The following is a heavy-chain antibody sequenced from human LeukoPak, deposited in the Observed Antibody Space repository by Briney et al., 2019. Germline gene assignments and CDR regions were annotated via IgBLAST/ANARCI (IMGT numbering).Heavy chain of an antibody. CDR3: ASYPRYVSSPPFDY. V-gene: IGHV1-2*02. Sequence: ASVKVSCKASGYTFTAYYMHWGRQAPGQGFEWMGWINPNTGDRNYAQKFQGRVTMTRDTTISTAYMELSRLTSDDTAVYYCASYPRYVSSPPFDYCGQGTLVTVSS. CDR2: INPNTGDR. D-gene: IGHD2-15*01. J-gene: IGHJ4*02. CDR1: GYTFTAYY.